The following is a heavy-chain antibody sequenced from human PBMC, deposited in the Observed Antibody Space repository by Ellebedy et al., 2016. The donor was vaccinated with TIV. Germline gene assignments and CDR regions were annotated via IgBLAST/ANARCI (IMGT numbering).Heavy chain of an antibody. CDR1: GGSFSGYY. CDR2: INHSGST. Sequence: GSLRLSCAVYGGSFSGYYWSWIRRPPGKGLEWIGEINHSGSTNYNPSLKSRVTISVDTSKNQFSLKLSSVTAADTAVYYCAAAAGTGNGDWFDPWGQGTLVTVSS. J-gene: IGHJ5*02. D-gene: IGHD6-13*01. V-gene: IGHV4-34*01. CDR3: AAAAGTGNGDWFDP.